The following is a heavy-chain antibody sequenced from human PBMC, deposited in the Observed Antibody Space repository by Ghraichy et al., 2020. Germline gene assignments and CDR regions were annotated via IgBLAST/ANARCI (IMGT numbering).Heavy chain of an antibody. V-gene: IGHV3-49*03. CDR3: TRVSYYDSSGYYKNFDY. D-gene: IGHD3-22*01. J-gene: IGHJ4*02. CDR2: IGGKPYGGTT. Sequence: GGSLRLSCTASGFTFGDYAMSWFRQAPGKGLEWVAFIGGKPYGGTTEYAASVKGRFTISRDDSKSITYLQMNSLKTEDTAVFYCTRVSYYDSSGYYKNFDYWGQGTLVTVSS. CDR1: GFTFGDYA.